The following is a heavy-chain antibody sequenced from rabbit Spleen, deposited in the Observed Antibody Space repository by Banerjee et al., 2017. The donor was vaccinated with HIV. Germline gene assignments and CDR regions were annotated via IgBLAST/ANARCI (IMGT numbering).Heavy chain of an antibody. J-gene: IGHJ4*01. CDR2: IYAAKGST. CDR1: GFDFTNYY. Sequence: QQLEESGGGLVQPGGSLTLSCKASGFDFTNYYISWVRQAPGKGLEWIGIIYAAKGSTDYANWVNGRFTISSDNAQSTVDLQMSSLTVADTATYFCARAPYGGDSADTLNLWGPGTLVTVS. CDR3: ARAPYGGDSADTLNL. D-gene: IGHD7-1*01. V-gene: IGHV1S7*01.